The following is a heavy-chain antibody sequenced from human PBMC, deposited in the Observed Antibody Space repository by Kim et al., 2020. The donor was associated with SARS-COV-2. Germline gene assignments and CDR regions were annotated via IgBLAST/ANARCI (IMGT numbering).Heavy chain of an antibody. Sequence: SGPTLVKPTQTLTLTCTFSGFSLSTSGMCVIWIRQPPGKALEWLARIDWDNDQYYSASLRTRLTISKDTSKNQVVLTMTNMDPVDTGTYYCARIRCSCSSTSCQAAYFDYWGQGTLVTVSS. D-gene: IGHD2-2*01. V-gene: IGHV2-70*11. CDR1: GFSLSTSGMC. CDR2: IDWDNDQ. CDR3: ARIRCSCSSTSCQAAYFDY. J-gene: IGHJ4*02.